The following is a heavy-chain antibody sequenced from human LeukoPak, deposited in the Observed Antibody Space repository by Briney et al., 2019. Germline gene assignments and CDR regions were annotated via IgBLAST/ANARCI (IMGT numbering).Heavy chain of an antibody. CDR2: MSGGGDNA. V-gene: IGHV3-23*01. Sequence: GGSLRLSCATSGFTFSIYAMSWVRQASGKGLEWVSAMSGGGDNAYYADSVKGRFTISRDNSKNTLYLQMNSLRAEDTAVYYCARQGIFGVVMPYYFDYWGQGTLVTVSS. D-gene: IGHD3-3*01. CDR3: ARQGIFGVVMPYYFDY. CDR1: GFTFSIYA. J-gene: IGHJ4*02.